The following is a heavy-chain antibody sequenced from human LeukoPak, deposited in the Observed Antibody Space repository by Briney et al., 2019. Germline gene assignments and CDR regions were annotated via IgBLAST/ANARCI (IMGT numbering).Heavy chain of an antibody. CDR3: ARFRTLKQQLVRYYFDY. D-gene: IGHD6-13*01. Sequence: RSSETLSLTCAVYGGSFSGYYWSWIRQPPGKGLEWIGEINHSGSTNYNPSLKSRVTISVDTSKNQFSLKLSSVTAADTAVYYCARFRTLKQQLVRYYFDYWGQGTLVTVSS. V-gene: IGHV4-34*01. CDR2: INHSGST. CDR1: GGSFSGYY. J-gene: IGHJ4*02.